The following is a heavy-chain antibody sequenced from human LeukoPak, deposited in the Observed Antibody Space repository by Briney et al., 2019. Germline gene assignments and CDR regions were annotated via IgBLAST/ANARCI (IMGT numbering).Heavy chain of an antibody. CDR2: INPNSGGT. CDR1: GYTFTGYY. CDR3: ARLEHIVVVTANPPSGY. Sequence: ASVKVSCKGSGYTFTGYYMHCVRQAPGQGLEWMGWINPNSGGTNYAQKFQGRVTMTRDTSISTAYMELSRLRSDDTAVYYCARLEHIVVVTANPPSGYWGQGTLVTVSS. D-gene: IGHD2-21*02. V-gene: IGHV1-2*02. J-gene: IGHJ4*02.